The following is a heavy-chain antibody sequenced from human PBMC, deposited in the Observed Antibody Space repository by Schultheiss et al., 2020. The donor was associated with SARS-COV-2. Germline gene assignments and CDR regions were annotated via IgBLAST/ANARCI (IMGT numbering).Heavy chain of an antibody. CDR3: AKVRVGAPRTVTAATFDY. Sequence: GGSLRLSCAASGFTFHDYAMHWVRQVPGKGLEWVAGISDSGGNTYYADSVKGRFTVSRDNSKNTVSLQMSSLRAEDTALYYCAKVRVGAPRTVTAATFDYWGQGALVTVSS. CDR1: GFTFHDYA. CDR2: ISDSGGNT. D-gene: IGHD2-21*02. V-gene: IGHV3-23*01. J-gene: IGHJ4*02.